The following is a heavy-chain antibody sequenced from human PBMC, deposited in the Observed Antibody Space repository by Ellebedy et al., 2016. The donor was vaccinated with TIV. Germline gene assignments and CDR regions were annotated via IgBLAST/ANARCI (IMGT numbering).Heavy chain of an antibody. V-gene: IGHV5-51*01. CDR3: ARHGFYYSWGSYFMIDY. Sequence: KVSCKGSGYSFTSYWIDRVRQMPGKGLEWMGSIYPGHSDTRYSPTFQGQVTISADKSLNTAYLQWSSLKASDTAIYYCARHGFYYSWGSYFMIDYWGQGILVTVAS. J-gene: IGHJ4*02. D-gene: IGHD3-10*01. CDR1: GYSFTSYW. CDR2: IYPGHSDT.